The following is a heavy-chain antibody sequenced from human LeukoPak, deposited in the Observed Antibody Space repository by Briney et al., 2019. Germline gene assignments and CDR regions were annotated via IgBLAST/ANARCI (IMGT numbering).Heavy chain of an antibody. CDR2: IYPGDSDT. J-gene: IGHJ3*02. Sequence: GESLKISCKGSGYSFTSYWIGWVRRMPGKGLEWMGIIYPGDSDTRYSPSFQGQVTISADKSISTAYLQWSSLKASDTAMYYCARQSRELLDLSGAFDIWGQGTMVTVSS. V-gene: IGHV5-51*01. CDR1: GYSFTSYW. D-gene: IGHD1-26*01. CDR3: ARQSRELLDLSGAFDI.